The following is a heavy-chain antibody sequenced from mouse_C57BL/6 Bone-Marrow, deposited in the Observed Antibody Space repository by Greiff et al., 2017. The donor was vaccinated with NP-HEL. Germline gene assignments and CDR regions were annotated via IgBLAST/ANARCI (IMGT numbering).Heavy chain of an antibody. CDR1: GYTFTEYT. CDR2: FYPGSGSI. V-gene: IGHV1-62-2*01. J-gene: IGHJ1*03. D-gene: IGHD1-1*01. CDR3: ARHEGLEYYGSSYGYFDV. Sequence: VKLMESGAELVKPGASVKLSCKASGYTFTEYTIHWVKQRSGQGLEWIGWFYPGSGSIKYNEKFKDKATLTADKSSSTVYMELSRLTSEDSAVYFCARHEGLEYYGSSYGYFDVWGTGTTVTVSS.